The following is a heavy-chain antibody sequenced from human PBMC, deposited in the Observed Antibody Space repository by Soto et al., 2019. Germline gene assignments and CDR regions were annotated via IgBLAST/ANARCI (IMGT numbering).Heavy chain of an antibody. J-gene: IGHJ5*02. CDR1: GGSISSGGYS. V-gene: IGHV4-30-2*01. Sequence: SETLSLTCAVSGGSISSGGYSWSWIRQPPGKGLEWIGYIYHSGSPYYNPSLKSRVTISRDNAKNSLYLQMNSLRAEDTAVYYCARWEAAYYEQPWGQGTLVTVSS. CDR2: IYHSGSP. CDR3: ARWEAAYYEQP. D-gene: IGHD3-22*01.